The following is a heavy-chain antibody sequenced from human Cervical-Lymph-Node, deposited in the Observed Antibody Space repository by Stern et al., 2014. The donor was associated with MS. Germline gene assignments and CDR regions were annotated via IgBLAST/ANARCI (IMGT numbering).Heavy chain of an antibody. CDR1: GFTFSNFG. CDR3: AKDPGYSSGWTPGY. D-gene: IGHD6-19*01. J-gene: IGHJ4*02. Sequence: VHLVESGGGVVQPGRSLRLSCTASGFTFSNFGIHWVRQAPGKGLEWVAVISHDGGSKYYADSVKGRFTISRDNSKNTLYLQMNSLRTEDTAMYYCAKDPGYSSGWTPGYWGQGTLVTVSS. V-gene: IGHV3-30*18. CDR2: ISHDGGSK.